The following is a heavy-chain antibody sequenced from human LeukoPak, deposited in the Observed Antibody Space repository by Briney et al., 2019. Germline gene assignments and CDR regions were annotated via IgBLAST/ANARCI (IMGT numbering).Heavy chain of an antibody. Sequence: PGGSLRLSCAASGFTFSSYEMNWVRQAPGKGLVWVSLIKTDGTGTSYADSVKGRFTISRDDATNTVNLQISSLRVEDTAVYFCAREYRDGYDPGSFDIWGQGTMVTVSS. CDR3: AREYRDGYDPGSFDI. D-gene: IGHD5-24*01. CDR2: IKTDGTGT. CDR1: GFTFSSYE. V-gene: IGHV3-74*01. J-gene: IGHJ3*02.